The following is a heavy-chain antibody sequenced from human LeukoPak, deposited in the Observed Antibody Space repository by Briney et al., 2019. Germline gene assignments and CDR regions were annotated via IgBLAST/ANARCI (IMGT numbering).Heavy chain of an antibody. V-gene: IGHV3-48*04. D-gene: IGHD2-15*01. CDR3: ARDYCSGPKCYFIDY. CDR2: ITSSSTV. CDR1: GFTFSNYS. Sequence: HAGGSLRLSCAASGFTFSNYSMNWVRQAPGKELEWVSYITSSSTVYYAGSVKGRFTISRDNAKNSLFLQMNSLRAEDTAVYYCARDYCSGPKCYFIDYWGQGALVTVSS. J-gene: IGHJ4*02.